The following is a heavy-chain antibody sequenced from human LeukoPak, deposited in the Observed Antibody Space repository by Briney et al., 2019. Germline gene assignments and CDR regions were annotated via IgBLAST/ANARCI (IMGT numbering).Heavy chain of an antibody. CDR2: FHTSGTT. J-gene: IGHJ5*02. CDR3: GREVSGGDWRAIDP. V-gene: IGHV4-4*07. Sequence: SETLSLTCAVSGGSISNYFWSWIRQPAGKGLEWIGRFHTSGTTNYNPSLKSRVTMSVDTSKNQFSLNLTSVTAADTAVYYCGREVSGGDWRAIDPWGQGTLVTVSS. CDR1: GGSISNYF. D-gene: IGHD2-21*02.